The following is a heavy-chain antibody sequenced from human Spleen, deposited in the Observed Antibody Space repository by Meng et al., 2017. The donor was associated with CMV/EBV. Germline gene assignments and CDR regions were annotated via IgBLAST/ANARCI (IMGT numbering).Heavy chain of an antibody. J-gene: IGHJ6*02. Sequence: GSLRLSCTVSGGSISSSGYYWGWIRQPPGKGLEWIGSIYYSGSTYYNPSLRSRVTISADTSKNQFSLKLTSVTAADTAVYYCARISPVRSPKAYYYYGMDVWGQGTTVTVSS. CDR1: GGSISSSGYY. CDR2: IYYSGST. V-gene: IGHV4-39*07. D-gene: IGHD1-14*01. CDR3: ARISPVRSPKAYYYYGMDV.